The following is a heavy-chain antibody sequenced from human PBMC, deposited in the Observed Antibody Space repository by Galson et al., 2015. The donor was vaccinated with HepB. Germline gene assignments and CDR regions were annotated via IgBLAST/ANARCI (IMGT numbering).Heavy chain of an antibody. CDR2: MFYTGSP. V-gene: IGHV4-39*01. Sequence: LSLTCTVSGGSISSSHYYWGWIRQPPGKGLEWIGSMFYTGSPYYSPSLKSRVTISVDTSKNQFSLNLSSVTAADTAVYYCARAFSNSCHDYWGQGTLVTVSS. CDR1: GGSISSSHYY. D-gene: IGHD6-13*01. J-gene: IGHJ4*02. CDR3: ARAFSNSCHDY.